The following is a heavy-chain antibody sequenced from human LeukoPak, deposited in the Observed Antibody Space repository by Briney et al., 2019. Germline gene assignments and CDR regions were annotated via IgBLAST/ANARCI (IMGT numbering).Heavy chain of an antibody. Sequence: GGSLRLSCAASGFTFCSYDMHWVRQATGKGLELVSAIGTAGDTYYPGSVKGRFTISRENAKNSLYLQMNSLRAGDTAVYDCARSSGSYWLRGAFDIWGQGTMVTVSS. J-gene: IGHJ3*02. CDR2: IGTAGDT. CDR1: GFTFCSYD. CDR3: ARSSGSYWLRGAFDI. D-gene: IGHD1-26*01. V-gene: IGHV3-13*01.